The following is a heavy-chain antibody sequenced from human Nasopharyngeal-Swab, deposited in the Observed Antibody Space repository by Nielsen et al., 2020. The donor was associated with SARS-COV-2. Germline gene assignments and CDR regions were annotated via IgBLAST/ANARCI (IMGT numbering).Heavy chain of an antibody. Sequence: SQTLSLTCAVYGGSFSGYYWTWIRQPPGKGLEWIGEINHSGSTNYNPSLKSQVTISVNTSKNQFSLKLSSVTAADTAVYYCARGPPHCSSTSCYRLGAFDIWGQGTMVTVSS. D-gene: IGHD2-2*01. CDR3: ARGPPHCSSTSCYRLGAFDI. CDR1: GGSFSGYY. J-gene: IGHJ3*02. CDR2: INHSGST. V-gene: IGHV4-34*01.